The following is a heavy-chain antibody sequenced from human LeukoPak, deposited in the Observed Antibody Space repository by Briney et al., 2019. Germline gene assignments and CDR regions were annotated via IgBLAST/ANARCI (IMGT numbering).Heavy chain of an antibody. CDR1: GFTFSSYW. CDR2: IKTDGSIT. V-gene: IGHV3-74*01. Sequence: GGSLRPSCAASGFTFSSYWMCWVRQDPGKGLAWVSCIKTDGSITAYAGSVKGRFTISRDNAKNTLYLQMNSLRADDTAVYYCARDGDAPMTDFDYWGQGTLVTVSS. CDR3: ARDGDAPMTDFDY. D-gene: IGHD2-21*02. J-gene: IGHJ4*02.